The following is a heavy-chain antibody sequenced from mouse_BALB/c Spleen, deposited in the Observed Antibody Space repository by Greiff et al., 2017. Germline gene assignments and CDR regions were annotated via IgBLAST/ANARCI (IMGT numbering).Heavy chain of an antibody. CDR1: GFPITSGYY. Sequence: VQLQESGPGLVKPSQSLFLACSITGFPITSGYYWIWIRQSPGKPLEWMGYITHSGETFYNPSLQSPISITRETSKNQFFLQLNSVTTEDTAMYYCAGASTATDYAMDYWGQGTSVTVSS. J-gene: IGHJ4*01. V-gene: IGHV12-3*02. D-gene: IGHD1-2*01. CDR3: AGASTATDYAMDY. CDR2: ITHSGET.